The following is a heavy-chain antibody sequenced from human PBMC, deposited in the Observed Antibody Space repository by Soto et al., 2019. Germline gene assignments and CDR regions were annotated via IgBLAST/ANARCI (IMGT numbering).Heavy chain of an antibody. CDR1: GFSLSTNAVG. J-gene: IGHJ1*01. CDR2: IYWNDDK. Sequence: QITLKESGPPLVNPTQTLTLTCTFSGFSLSTNAVGVGWIRQPPGKALEWLALIYWNDDKRYSPSLKSRLTITKATSKNQVVLTMTNVDPVDTATYYCAREYSSSWYGHWGQGTLVTVSS. D-gene: IGHD6-13*01. CDR3: AREYSSSWYGH. V-gene: IGHV2-5*01.